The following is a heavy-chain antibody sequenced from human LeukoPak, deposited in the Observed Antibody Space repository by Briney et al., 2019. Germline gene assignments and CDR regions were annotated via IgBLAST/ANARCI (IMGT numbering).Heavy chain of an antibody. CDR3: ARDRRRVVPAAPYNWFDP. D-gene: IGHD2-2*01. Sequence: ASVKVSCTASGYTFTGYYMHWVRQAPGQGLEWMGWINPNSGGTNYAQKFQGRVTMTRDTSISTAYMELSRLRSDDTAVYYCARDRRRVVPAAPYNWFDPWGQGTLVTVSS. CDR1: GYTFTGYY. V-gene: IGHV1-2*02. J-gene: IGHJ5*02. CDR2: INPNSGGT.